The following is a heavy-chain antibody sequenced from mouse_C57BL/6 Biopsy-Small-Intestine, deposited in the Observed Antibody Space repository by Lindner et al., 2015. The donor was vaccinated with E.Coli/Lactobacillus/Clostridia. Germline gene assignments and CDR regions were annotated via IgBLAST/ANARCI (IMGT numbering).Heavy chain of an antibody. D-gene: IGHD2-1*01. CDR3: VRCDGNYVWLAY. Sequence: VQLQESGPELVKPGASVKISCKASGYSFTGYYMHWVKQSPEKTLEWIGEINPSTGGTTYNQKFKAKATLTVDKSSSTAYMQLKSLTPEDSAVYYCVRCDGNYVWLAYWGQGTLVTVSA. J-gene: IGHJ3*01. V-gene: IGHV1-42*01. CDR2: INPSTGGT. CDR1: GYSFTGYY.